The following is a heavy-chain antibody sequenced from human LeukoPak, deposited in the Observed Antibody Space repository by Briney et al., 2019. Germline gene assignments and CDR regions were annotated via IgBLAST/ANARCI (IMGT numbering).Heavy chain of an antibody. CDR3: ARIRSGSYSPFDY. D-gene: IGHD3-10*01. CDR2: INPNSGGT. V-gene: IGHV1-2*02. Sequence: ASVKVSCKASGYTFTSYAMHWVRQAPGQGLEWMGWINPNSGGTNYAQKFQGRVTMTRDTSISTAYMELSRLRSDDTAVYYCARIRSGSYSPFDYWGQGTLVTVSS. CDR1: GYTFTSYA. J-gene: IGHJ4*02.